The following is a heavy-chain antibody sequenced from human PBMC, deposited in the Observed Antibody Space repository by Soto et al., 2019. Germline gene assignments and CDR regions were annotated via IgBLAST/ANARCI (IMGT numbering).Heavy chain of an antibody. CDR1: GFTFSDYT. Sequence: PGGSLRLSCTASGFTFSDYTMSWIRQAPGKGLEWIAYINSIGSTIYYADSVKGRFTVSRDNAKNSLYLQMNNLRAEDTAVYYCASPFYDIDAFDIWGQGTMVTVSS. CDR3: ASPFYDIDAFDI. J-gene: IGHJ3*02. D-gene: IGHD3-22*01. V-gene: IGHV3-11*01. CDR2: INSIGSTI.